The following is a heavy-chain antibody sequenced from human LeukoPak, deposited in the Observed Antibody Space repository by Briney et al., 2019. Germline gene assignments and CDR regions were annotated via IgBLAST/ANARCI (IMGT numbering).Heavy chain of an antibody. CDR3: AREGQDLDH. V-gene: IGHV3-7*01. CDR2: IKQDGSEK. D-gene: IGHD2-15*01. CDR1: GFIVNTNY. Sequence: PGGSLRLSCAASGFIVNTNYMNWVRQAPGKGLEWVANIKQDGSEKHYVDSVKGRFTISRDNAKNSLYLQMNSLRAEDTAVYYCAREGQDLDHWGQGTLVSVST. J-gene: IGHJ4*02.